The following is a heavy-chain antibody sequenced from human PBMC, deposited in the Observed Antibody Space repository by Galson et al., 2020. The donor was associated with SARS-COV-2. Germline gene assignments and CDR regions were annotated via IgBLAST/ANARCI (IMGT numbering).Heavy chain of an antibody. CDR1: GGSFSDYY. V-gene: IGHV4-34*01. J-gene: IGHJ4*02. CDR3: ARGTRDITMIVVVMTAVSCHFDL. D-gene: IGHD3-22*01. Sequence: SQASETLSLTCAVYGGSFSDYYWSWIRQPPGRGLEWIGETNHRGSTSYNPSLESRVHISLDASKKQFSLRLSSVTAADSGVYYCARGTRDITMIVVVMTAVSCHFDLWGQGSLVTVSS. CDR2: TNHRGST.